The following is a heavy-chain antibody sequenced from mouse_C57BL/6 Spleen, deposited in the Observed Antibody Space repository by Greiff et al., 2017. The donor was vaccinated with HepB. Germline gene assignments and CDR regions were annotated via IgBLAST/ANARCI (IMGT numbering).Heavy chain of an antibody. Sequence: QVQLQQPGAELVKPGASVKLSCKASGYTFTSYWMHWVKQRPGRGLEWIGSIDPNSGGTKYNEKFKSKATLTVDKPSSTAYMQLSSLTSEDSAVYYCARGGDYGTGFAYWGQGTLVTVSA. CDR2: IDPNSGGT. V-gene: IGHV1-72*01. J-gene: IGHJ3*01. CDR3: ARGGDYGTGFAY. CDR1: GYTFTSYW. D-gene: IGHD2-4*01.